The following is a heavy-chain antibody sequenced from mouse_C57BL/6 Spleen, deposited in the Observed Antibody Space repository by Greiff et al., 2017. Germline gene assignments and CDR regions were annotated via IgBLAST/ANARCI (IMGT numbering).Heavy chain of an antibody. V-gene: IGHV1-54*01. CDR1: GYAFTNYL. D-gene: IGHD1-1*01. J-gene: IGHJ2*01. CDR3: ARRGGSSYVDY. Sequence: VKLQESGAELVRPGTSVKVSCKASGYAFTNYLIEWVKQRPGQGLEWIGVINPGSGGTNYNEKFKGKATLTADKSSSTAYMQRSSLTSEDSAVYFCARRGGSSYVDYWGQGTTLTVSS. CDR2: INPGSGGT.